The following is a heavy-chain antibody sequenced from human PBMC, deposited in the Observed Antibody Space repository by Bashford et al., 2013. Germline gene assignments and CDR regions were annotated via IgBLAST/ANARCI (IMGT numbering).Heavy chain of an antibody. J-gene: IGHJ4*02. CDR3: ARRRDYNNVDY. CDR1: GGSVSNTY. D-gene: IGHD4-11*01. V-gene: IGHV4-59*02. CDR2: IYYRGST. Sequence: SETLSLTCTVSGGSVSNTYWTWIRQPPGKGLEWIGYIYYRGSTSYNPSLRSRVAISIDTSKNQFSLKLSSVTAADTAVYYCARRRDYNNVDYWGQGTLVTVSS.